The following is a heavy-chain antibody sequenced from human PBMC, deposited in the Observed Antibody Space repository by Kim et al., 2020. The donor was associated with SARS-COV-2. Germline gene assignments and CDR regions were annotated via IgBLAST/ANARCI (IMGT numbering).Heavy chain of an antibody. V-gene: IGHV3-48*02. CDR3: ARLIAAAGRYGLDV. D-gene: IGHD6-13*01. J-gene: IGHJ6*02. Sequence: ADSVKGRFIISRDNANNSLYLQMNSLRDGDTAVYYCARLIAAAGRYGLDVWGQGTTVTVSS.